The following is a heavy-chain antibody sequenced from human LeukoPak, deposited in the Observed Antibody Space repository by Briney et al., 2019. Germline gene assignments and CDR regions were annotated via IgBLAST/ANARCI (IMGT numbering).Heavy chain of an antibody. Sequence: GGSLRLSCAASGFTFINYAMSWGRQAPGKGLEWVSGISGTSGTINYAAPVKGRFTISRDNSKNTLYLQMNSLRVDDMAVYYCAKRLGDPRAFYYWGQGTLVTVSS. CDR2: ISGTSGTI. CDR1: GFTFINYA. D-gene: IGHD2-21*02. J-gene: IGHJ4*02. V-gene: IGHV3-23*01. CDR3: AKRLGDPRAFYY.